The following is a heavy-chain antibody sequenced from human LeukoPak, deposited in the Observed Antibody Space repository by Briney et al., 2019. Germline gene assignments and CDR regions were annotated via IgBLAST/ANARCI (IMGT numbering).Heavy chain of an antibody. CDR1: GHSISTGYY. CDR2: MSHNRGT. J-gene: IGHJ6*04. V-gene: IGHV4-38-2*01. CDR3: ASYYASGVSAYNYYGMDV. D-gene: IGHD3-10*01. Sequence: SETLYLTCAVSGHSISTGYYWGWIRQPPGKGLEWIGSMSHNRGTYYNPSLKSRVTISMDTSKNQISLRLTSVTAADTAVYYCASYYASGVSAYNYYGMDVWGKGTTVIVSS.